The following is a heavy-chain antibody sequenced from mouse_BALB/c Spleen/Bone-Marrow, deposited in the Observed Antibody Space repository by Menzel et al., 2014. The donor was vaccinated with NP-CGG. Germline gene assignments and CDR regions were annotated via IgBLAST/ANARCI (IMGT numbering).Heavy chain of an antibody. V-gene: IGHV1-67*01. CDR3: ARWLQAMDY. J-gene: IGHJ4*01. D-gene: IGHD2-2*01. Sequence: VQLQQSGPELVRPGVSVKISCKGSGYTFTDYAMHWVKQSHAKSLEWIGVISTYYGNTNYNQKFKGKATMTVDKSSSTAYMELARLTSEDSAIYYCARWLQAMDYWGQGTSVTASS. CDR2: ISTYYGNT. CDR1: GYTFTDYA.